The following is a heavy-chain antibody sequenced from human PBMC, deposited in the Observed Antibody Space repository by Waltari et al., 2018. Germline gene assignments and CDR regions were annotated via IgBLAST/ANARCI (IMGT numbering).Heavy chain of an antibody. V-gene: IGHV4-34*01. CDR1: GGSFSDYY. CDR2: INHSGNT. CDR3: AGDPTRLRTFDY. Sequence: QVHLQQWGAGLLKPSETLSLPCAVYGGSFSDYYWSWIRQPPGKGLEWIGEINHSGNTNYNPSLKRGVTISVDTSKNQFSLKLSSATAADTAVYYCAGDPTRLRTFDYWGQGTLVTVSS. D-gene: IGHD3-16*01. J-gene: IGHJ4*02.